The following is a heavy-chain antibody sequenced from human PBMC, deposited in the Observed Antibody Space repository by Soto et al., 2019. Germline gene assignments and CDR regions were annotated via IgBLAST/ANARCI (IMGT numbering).Heavy chain of an antibody. CDR2: YSGVA. V-gene: IGHV4-59*01. CDR3: ARGDSDLAVSEAAY. D-gene: IGHD2-15*01. Sequence: SETLSLTCTVFGGSITTYQWSWIRQPPGKGLEWIGGYSGVATYNPSLKSRATMSRDTSKNEFSLKLTSVTAADTAIYYCARGDSDLAVSEAAYWGQGTLVTVSS. J-gene: IGHJ1*01. CDR1: GGSITTYQ.